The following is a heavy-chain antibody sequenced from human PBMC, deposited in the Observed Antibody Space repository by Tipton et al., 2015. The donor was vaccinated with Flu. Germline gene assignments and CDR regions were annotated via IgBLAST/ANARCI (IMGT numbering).Heavy chain of an antibody. Sequence: TLSLTCAVSGYSISSGYYWGWIRQPPGKGLEWIGSIYHSGRTYYNPSLKSRVTISVDTSKNQFSLKLSSVTAADTAVYYCARGDLTGYYVFDYWGQGTLVTVSS. J-gene: IGHJ4*02. D-gene: IGHD3-9*01. CDR2: IYHSGRT. CDR1: GYSISSGYY. V-gene: IGHV4-38-2*01. CDR3: ARGDLTGYYVFDY.